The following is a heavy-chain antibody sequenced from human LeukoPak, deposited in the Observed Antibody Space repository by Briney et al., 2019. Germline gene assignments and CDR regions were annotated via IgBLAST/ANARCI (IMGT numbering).Heavy chain of an antibody. Sequence: TGGSLRLSCAASGFNFKDHYMSWIRQAPGKGLEWISYISSTGSTTYSADSVKGRFTISRDNAKNSLYLQLNYLTAEETAVYYCARAHFVTNYFDSWGQGTLVTVSS. CDR1: GFNFKDHY. D-gene: IGHD1-14*01. V-gene: IGHV3-11*04. CDR2: ISSTGSTT. CDR3: ARAHFVTNYFDS. J-gene: IGHJ4*02.